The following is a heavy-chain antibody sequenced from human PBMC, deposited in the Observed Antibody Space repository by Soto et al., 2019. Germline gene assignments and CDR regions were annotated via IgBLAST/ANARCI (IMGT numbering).Heavy chain of an antibody. CDR2: INPNSGGT. Sequence: VASVKVSCKASGYTFTGYYMHWVRQAPGQGLEWMGWINPNSGGTNYAQKFQGWVTMTRDTSISTAYMELSRLRSDDTAVYYCATSGYCTNGVCNDAFDIWRQRTMVTVSS. CDR3: ATSGYCTNGVCNDAFDI. V-gene: IGHV1-2*04. CDR1: GYTFTGYY. D-gene: IGHD2-8*01. J-gene: IGHJ3*02.